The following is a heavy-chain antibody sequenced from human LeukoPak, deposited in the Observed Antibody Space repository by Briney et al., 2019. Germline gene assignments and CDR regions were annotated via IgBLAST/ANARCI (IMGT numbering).Heavy chain of an antibody. CDR3: ARVSYCSSTSCYGFPRSGMDV. D-gene: IGHD2-2*01. Sequence: GGSLRLSCAASGFTFSSYSMNWVRQAPGKGLEWVSSISSSSSYIYYADSVKGRFTISRDNAKNSLYLQTNSLRAEDTAVYYCARVSYCSSTSCYGFPRSGMDVWGQGTTVTVSS. V-gene: IGHV3-21*01. CDR1: GFTFSSYS. J-gene: IGHJ6*02. CDR2: ISSSSSYI.